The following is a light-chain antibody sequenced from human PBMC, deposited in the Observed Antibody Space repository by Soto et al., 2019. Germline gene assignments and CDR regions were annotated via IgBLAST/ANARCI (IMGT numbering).Light chain of an antibody. V-gene: IGLV2-8*01. J-gene: IGLJ2*01. Sequence: QSALTQPPSASGSPGQSVTISCTGTSSDVGAYNSVSWYQQHPGKAPKLMIYEVIKRPSGVPDRFSGSKSDNTASLTVSGLQAEDEAVYYCSSYAGSNTFVVLGGGTKLTVL. CDR2: EVI. CDR3: SSYAGSNTFVV. CDR1: SSDVGAYNS.